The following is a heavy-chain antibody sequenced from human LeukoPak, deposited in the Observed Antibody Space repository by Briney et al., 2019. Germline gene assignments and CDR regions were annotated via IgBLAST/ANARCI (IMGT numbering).Heavy chain of an antibody. CDR1: GGSFTGYY. D-gene: IGHD5-12*01. CDR2: INHSGST. J-gene: IGHJ3*02. Sequence: PSETLSLTCTLYGGSFTGYYWRWFRQPPGKGLEWIGEINHSGSTKYNPSLKRRVTISVDTSTKQFFLRLTSVTAADTAVYYCACHAVRYSAYDREEDAFDIWGQGTMVTVSS. CDR3: ACHAVRYSAYDREEDAFDI. V-gene: IGHV4-34*01.